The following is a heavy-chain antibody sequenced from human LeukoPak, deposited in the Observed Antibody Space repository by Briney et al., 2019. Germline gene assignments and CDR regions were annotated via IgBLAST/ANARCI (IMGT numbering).Heavy chain of an antibody. CDR2: ISYDGSNK. CDR1: GFTFSSYA. CDR3: ARARDSGSYLDYFDY. J-gene: IGHJ4*02. D-gene: IGHD1-26*01. V-gene: IGHV3-30*04. Sequence: PGGSLRLSCAAPGFTFSSYAMHWVRQAPGKGLEWVAVISYDGSNKYYADSVKGRFTISRDNSKNTLYLQMNSLRAEDTAVYYCARARDSGSYLDYFDYWGQGTLVTVSS.